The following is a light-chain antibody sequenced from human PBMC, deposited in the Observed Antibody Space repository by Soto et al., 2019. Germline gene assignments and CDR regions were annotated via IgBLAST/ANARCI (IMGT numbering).Light chain of an antibody. CDR1: QSISSW. J-gene: IGKJ1*01. Sequence: DTQMTQSPSTLSASVGDRVTITCRASQSISSWLAWYQQKPGKAPKLLIYKASSLESGVPSRFSGSGSGTECTLTISSLQPDDFATYYCQQYNSYWTFGQGTKVEI. CDR2: KAS. V-gene: IGKV1-5*03. CDR3: QQYNSYWT.